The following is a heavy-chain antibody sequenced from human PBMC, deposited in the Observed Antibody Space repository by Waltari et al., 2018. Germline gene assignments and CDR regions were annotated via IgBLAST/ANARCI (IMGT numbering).Heavy chain of an antibody. CDR3: AKDSSWVSYFDY. CDR2: ISGSDGST. D-gene: IGHD6-13*01. V-gene: IGHV3-23*01. Sequence: EVQLLESGGGLVQPGGSLRLSWAASGFTFSTYAMTWVRQAPGKGLEWVSFISGSDGSTYYADSVKGRFTISRDNSKNTLYLQMNSLRAEDTAVYYCAKDSSWVSYFDYWGQGTLVTVSS. J-gene: IGHJ4*02. CDR1: GFTFSTYA.